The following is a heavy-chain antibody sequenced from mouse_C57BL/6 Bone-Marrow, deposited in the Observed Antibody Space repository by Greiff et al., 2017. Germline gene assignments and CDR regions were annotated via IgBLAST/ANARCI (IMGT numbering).Heavy chain of an antibody. CDR3: ARRAYYSNPY. Sequence: EVKVVESGGDLVKPGGSLKLSCAASGFTFSSYGMSWVRQTPDKRLEWVATISSGGSYTYYPDSVKGRFTISRDNAKNTLYLQMSSLKSEDTAMNYCARRAYYSNPYWGQGTLVTVSA. CDR1: GFTFSSYG. J-gene: IGHJ3*01. CDR2: ISSGGSYT. V-gene: IGHV5-6*01. D-gene: IGHD2-5*01.